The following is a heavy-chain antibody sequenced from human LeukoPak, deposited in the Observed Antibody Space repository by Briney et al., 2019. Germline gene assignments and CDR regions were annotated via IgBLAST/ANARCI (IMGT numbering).Heavy chain of an antibody. J-gene: IGHJ6*03. CDR2: INPNSGGT. Sequence: ASVKVSCKASGGTFSSYAISWVRQAPGQGLEWMGWINPNSGGTNYAQKFQGRVTMTRDTSISTAYMELSRLRSDDTAVYYCASDLQVVPAAIMGGPYYYYMDVWGKGTTVTVSS. CDR3: ASDLQVVPAAIMGGPYYYYMDV. CDR1: GGTFSSYA. V-gene: IGHV1-2*02. D-gene: IGHD2-2*02.